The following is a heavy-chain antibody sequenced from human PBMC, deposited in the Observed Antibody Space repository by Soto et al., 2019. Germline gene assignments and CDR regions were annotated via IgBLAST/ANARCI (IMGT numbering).Heavy chain of an antibody. CDR3: ARLRGYSGYDPKIDY. CDR2: ISAYNGNT. D-gene: IGHD5-12*01. V-gene: IGHV1-18*01. Sequence: ASVKVSCKASGYTFASYAISWMRQAPGQGLEWMGWISAYNGNTNYAQKLQGRVTMTTDTSTSTAYMELRSLRSDDTAVYYCARLRGYSGYDPKIDYWGQGTLVTVSS. CDR1: GYTFASYA. J-gene: IGHJ4*02.